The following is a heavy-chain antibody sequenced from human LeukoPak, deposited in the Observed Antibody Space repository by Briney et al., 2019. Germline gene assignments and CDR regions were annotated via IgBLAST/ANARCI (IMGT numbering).Heavy chain of an antibody. J-gene: IGHJ3*02. CDR1: GFTFSTYV. CDR2: ITGDGGYT. CDR3: ARVSTNDRRNAFDI. V-gene: IGHV3-64*01. Sequence: PGLSLRLSCAASGFTFSTYVMQWVRQAPGKGLEYVSAITGDGGYTYYANSVKGRFTISRDNSKKTLYLQMGSLRADDMAVYYCARVSTNDRRNAFDIWGQGTMVTVSS. D-gene: IGHD2-8*01.